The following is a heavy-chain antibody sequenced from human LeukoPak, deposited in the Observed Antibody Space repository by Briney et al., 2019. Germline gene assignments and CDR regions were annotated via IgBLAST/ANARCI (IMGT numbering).Heavy chain of an antibody. CDR1: GFTFGDYA. CDR3: ARDLDYDSSGYYTLGF. D-gene: IGHD3-22*01. Sequence: PGGSLRLSCTASGFTFGDYAMNWVRQAPGKGLEWVSYISSSSSTIYYADSVKGRFTISRDNAKNSLYLQMNSLRAEDTAVYYCARDLDYDSSGYYTLGFWGQGTLVTVSS. V-gene: IGHV3-48*04. CDR2: ISSSSSTI. J-gene: IGHJ4*02.